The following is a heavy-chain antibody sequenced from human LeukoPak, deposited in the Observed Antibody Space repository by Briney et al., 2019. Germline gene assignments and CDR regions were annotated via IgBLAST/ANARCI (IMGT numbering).Heavy chain of an antibody. CDR2: SSVSGST. V-gene: IGHV4-4*07. CDR3: ARDSGITATTAFAFDV. Sequence: SETLSLTCTVSGDSIGNYYWNWIRQPAGKGLEWIGRSSVSGSTNYNPSLKSRVTMSVDTSKKQFSLKLSSVTAADTAVYFCARDSGITATTAFAFDVWGQGTEVTVSS. J-gene: IGHJ3*01. CDR1: GDSIGNYY. D-gene: IGHD1-20*01.